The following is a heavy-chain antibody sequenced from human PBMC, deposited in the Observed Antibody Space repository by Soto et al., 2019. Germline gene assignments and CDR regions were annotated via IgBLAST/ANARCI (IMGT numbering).Heavy chain of an antibody. CDR2: ISYDGNNK. V-gene: IGHV3-30*18. CDR3: VKGDLDRAVVNSPDGFDF. D-gene: IGHD5-18*01. CDR1: GFIFSDFC. Sequence: PGGSLRLSCEASGFIFSDFCMHWVRQAPGKGLEWVAVISYDGNNKYYEQSVKGRFTMSRDNYKNTMFLNMDSLRVKAKAVYDCVKGDLDRAVVNSPDGFDFWGQGTMVTVSS. J-gene: IGHJ3*01.